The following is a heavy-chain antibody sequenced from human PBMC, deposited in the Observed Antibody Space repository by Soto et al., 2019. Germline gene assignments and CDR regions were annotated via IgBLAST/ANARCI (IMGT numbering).Heavy chain of an antibody. V-gene: IGHV1-69*01. J-gene: IGHJ4*02. CDR1: GYTFTSYD. CDR3: ARTGIAALRGLLAADY. D-gene: IGHD6-6*01. CDR2: IIPIFGTA. Sequence: QVQLVQSGAEVKKPGASVKVSCKASGYTFTSYDINWVRQATGQALEWMGGIIPIFGTANYAQKFQGRVTITADESTSSAYMELSSLRSEDTAVYYCARTGIAALRGLLAADYWCQGTLVTVSS.